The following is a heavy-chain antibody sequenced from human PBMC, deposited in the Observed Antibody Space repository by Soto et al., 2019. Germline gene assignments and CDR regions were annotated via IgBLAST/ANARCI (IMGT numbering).Heavy chain of an antibody. J-gene: IGHJ4*02. Sequence: PGGSLRLSCAASGFTFSSYAIHWVRQAPGKGLEWVALISYDGSNKYYADSVKGRFTISRDNSENTLYLQMNSLRAEDTAVYYCARHKRDLRFLEWSYYFDYWGQGTLVTVS. D-gene: IGHD3-3*01. CDR1: GFTFSSYA. CDR3: ARHKRDLRFLEWSYYFDY. V-gene: IGHV3-30-3*01. CDR2: ISYDGSNK.